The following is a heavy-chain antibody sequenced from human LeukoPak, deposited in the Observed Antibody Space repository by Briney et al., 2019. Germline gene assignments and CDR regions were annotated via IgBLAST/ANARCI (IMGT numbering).Heavy chain of an antibody. V-gene: IGHV3-23*01. D-gene: IGHD3-10*01. CDR1: GFTFSSFS. Sequence: GGSLRLSCAASGFTFSSFSMNWVRQAPGKGLEWVSALSDSGGSTFYADSVKGRFTISRDNSKNTLYLQLNRLRAEDTAVYYCAKGGAVSSKSITMIRGTRRYYYYMDVWGKGTTVTISS. J-gene: IGHJ6*03. CDR3: AKGGAVSSKSITMIRGTRRYYYYMDV. CDR2: LSDSGGST.